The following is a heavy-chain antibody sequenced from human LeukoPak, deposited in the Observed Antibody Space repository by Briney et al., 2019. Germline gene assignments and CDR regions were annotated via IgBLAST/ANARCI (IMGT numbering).Heavy chain of an antibody. CDR1: GDSVSSNSAA. V-gene: IGHV6-1*01. CDR2: TYYRSKWYN. J-gene: IGHJ4*02. D-gene: IGHD3-22*01. Sequence: SQTLSLTCALSGDSVSSNSAAWNWIRQSPSRGLEWLGRTYYRSKWYNDYAVSVKSRITINPDTSKNQFSLQLNSVTPEDTAVYYCARGPWYYYDSSGYYFDYWGQGTLVTVSS. CDR3: ARGPWYYYDSSGYYFDY.